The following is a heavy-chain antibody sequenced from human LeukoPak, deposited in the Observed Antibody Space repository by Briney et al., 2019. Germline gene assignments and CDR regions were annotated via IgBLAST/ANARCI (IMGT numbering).Heavy chain of an antibody. J-gene: IGHJ4*02. Sequence: GGSLRLSXAASGFTFSSYAMSWVRQAPGKGLEWVSAISGSGGSTYYADSVKGRFTISRDNSKNTLYLQMNSLRAEDTAVYYCAEAYCGGDCSLPSDYWGQGTLVTVSS. CDR1: GFTFSSYA. CDR2: ISGSGGST. D-gene: IGHD2-21*02. V-gene: IGHV3-23*01. CDR3: AEAYCGGDCSLPSDY.